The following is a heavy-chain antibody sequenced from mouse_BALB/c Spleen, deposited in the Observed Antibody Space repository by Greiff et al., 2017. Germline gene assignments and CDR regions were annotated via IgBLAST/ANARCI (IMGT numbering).Heavy chain of an antibody. CDR3: ARWYFDV. CDR1: GFTFSSFG. V-gene: IGHV5-17*02. J-gene: IGHJ1*01. Sequence: EVQLVESGGGLVQPGGSRKLSCAASGFTFSSFGMHWVRQAPEKGLEWVAYISSGSSTIYYADTVKGRFTISRDNPKNTLFLQMTSLRSEDTAIYYCARWYFDVWGAGTTVTVSS. CDR2: ISSGSSTI.